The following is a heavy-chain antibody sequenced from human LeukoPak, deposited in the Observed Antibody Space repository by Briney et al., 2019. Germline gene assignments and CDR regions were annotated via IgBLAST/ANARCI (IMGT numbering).Heavy chain of an antibody. D-gene: IGHD1-20*01. CDR3: ARGEYNWNDLHL. J-gene: IGHJ5*02. CDR1: GFTFSSYG. CDR2: ISYDGSSK. V-gene: IGHV3-30*12. Sequence: GGSLRLSCAASGFTFSSYGMHWVRQAPGKGLEWVAVISYDGSSKYYADSVKGRFTISRDNSKNTLYLQMNSLRAEDTAVYYCARGEYNWNDLHLWGQGTLVTVSS.